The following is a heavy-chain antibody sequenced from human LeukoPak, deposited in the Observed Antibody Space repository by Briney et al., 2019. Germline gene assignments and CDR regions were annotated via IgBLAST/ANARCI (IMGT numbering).Heavy chain of an antibody. J-gene: IGHJ4*02. D-gene: IGHD3-22*01. CDR3: ARAERGYYYDSSGYGVLDY. CDR2: INPKSGGT. CDR1: GYIFTGYY. V-gene: IGHV1-2*06. Sequence: GASVKVSCKTSGYIFTGYYMHWVRQAPGQGLEWMGRINPKSGGTNYAQKFQGRVTMTGDTSIGTGYMELSRLRSDDTAVYYCARAERGYYYDSSGYGVLDYWGQGTLVTVSS.